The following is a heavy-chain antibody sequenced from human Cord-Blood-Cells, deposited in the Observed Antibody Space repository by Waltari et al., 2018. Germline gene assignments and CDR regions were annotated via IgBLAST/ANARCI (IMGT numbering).Heavy chain of an antibody. CDR3: ARDRQLVLDY. D-gene: IGHD6-13*01. V-gene: IGHV3-33*01. J-gene: IGHJ4*02. CDR2: IWYDGSNK. CDR1: GFTFSSYG. Sequence: QVQLVESGGGVVQPGRSLRLSCAASGFTFSSYGIPWVRQAPGKGLEWVAVIWYDGSNKYYADSVKGRFTISRDNSKNTLYLQMNSLRAEDTAVYYCARDRQLVLDYWGQGTLVTVSS.